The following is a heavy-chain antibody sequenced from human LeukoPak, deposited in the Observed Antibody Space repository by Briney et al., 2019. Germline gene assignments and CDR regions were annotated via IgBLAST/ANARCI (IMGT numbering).Heavy chain of an antibody. J-gene: IGHJ6*02. CDR2: VSESGGII. D-gene: IGHD3-16*01. Sequence: GRSLTLSCAASGLTFSSYAMSWVRQAPGKGLEWVSLVSESGGIIQYADSVKGRFTISRDNAKNTMYLQMNSLRAEDTAIYYCAKDLAWNLGAMDVWGQGTTVTVSS. CDR3: AKDLAWNLGAMDV. V-gene: IGHV3-23*01. CDR1: GLTFSSYA.